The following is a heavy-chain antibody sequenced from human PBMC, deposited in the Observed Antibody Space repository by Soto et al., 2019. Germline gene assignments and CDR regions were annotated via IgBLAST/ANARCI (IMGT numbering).Heavy chain of an antibody. CDR1: GYTFTRYG. Sequence: GASVKVSCKASGYTFTRYGISWVRQAPGQGLEWMGWISGCNGDTKYAQKFQGRVTMTVDTSTTTAYMELRSLTSDDRAVYYCAKNGQPPYYYYGMDVWGQGTTVTVSS. J-gene: IGHJ6*02. CDR2: ISGCNGDT. D-gene: IGHD2-8*01. CDR3: AKNGQPPYYYYGMDV. V-gene: IGHV1-18*01.